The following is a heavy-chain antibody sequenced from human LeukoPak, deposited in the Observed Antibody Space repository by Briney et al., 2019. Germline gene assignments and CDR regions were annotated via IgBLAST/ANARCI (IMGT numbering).Heavy chain of an antibody. J-gene: IGHJ5*02. CDR1: GFTFNNYG. CDR2: ISNDGGGT. CDR3: AKGSSGYFADL. Sequence: GGSLRLSCAASGFTFNNYGLIWVRQAPGKGLEWVAAISNDGGGTMYAAFVEGRFTISRDNSKNTLFLQMNSLRAEDTALYYCAKGSSGYFADLWGQGTLVTVSS. D-gene: IGHD3-22*01. V-gene: IGHV3-23*01.